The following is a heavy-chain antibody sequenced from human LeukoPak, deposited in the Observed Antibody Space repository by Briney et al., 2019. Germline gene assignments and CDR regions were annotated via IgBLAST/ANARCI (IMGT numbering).Heavy chain of an antibody. Sequence: PGGSLRLSCAASGFTFSVYVMSWVRQAPGKGLEWVSVISGSGGRTYYADSVKGRFTFSRDNSKNTLSLQMNSLRLEDTAVYYCAKGDREGAAGGTGFDYWGQGTLVTVSS. D-gene: IGHD6-13*01. CDR2: ISGSGGRT. J-gene: IGHJ4*02. V-gene: IGHV3-23*01. CDR3: AKGDREGAAGGTGFDY. CDR1: GFTFSVYV.